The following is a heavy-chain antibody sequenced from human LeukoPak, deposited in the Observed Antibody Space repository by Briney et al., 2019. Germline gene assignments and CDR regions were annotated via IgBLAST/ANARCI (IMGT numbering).Heavy chain of an antibody. CDR1: AYTFTRSA. V-gene: IGHV7-4-1*02. J-gene: IGHJ3*02. CDR2: INTNTGNP. D-gene: IGHD3-9*01. CDR3: ARGGFDSRWASDI. Sequence: ASVKVSCKASAYTFTRSAMNWVRQAPGQGLEWMGWINTNTGNPTYAQGFTGRVVFSLDTSVSTAYLQINSLKAEDTAVYYCARGGFDSRWASDIWGQGTMVTVSS.